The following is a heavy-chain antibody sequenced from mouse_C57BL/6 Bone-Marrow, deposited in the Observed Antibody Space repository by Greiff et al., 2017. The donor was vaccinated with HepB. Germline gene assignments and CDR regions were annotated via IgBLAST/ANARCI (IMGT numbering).Heavy chain of an antibody. CDR3: AKSSAITTVVAKYVPFDY. D-gene: IGHD1-1*01. V-gene: IGHV1-81*01. J-gene: IGHJ3*01. CDR1: GYTFTSYG. CDR2: IYPRSGNT. Sequence: QVQLKESGAELARPGASVKLSCKASGYTFTSYGISWVKQRTGQGLEWIGEIYPRSGNTYYNEKFKGKATLTADKSSSTAYMELRSLTSEVSAVYFWAKSSAITTVVAKYVPFDYWGQGTLVTVSA.